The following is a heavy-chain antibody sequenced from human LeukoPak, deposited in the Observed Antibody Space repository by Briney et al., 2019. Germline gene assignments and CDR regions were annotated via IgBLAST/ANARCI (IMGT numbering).Heavy chain of an antibody. D-gene: IGHD2-15*01. CDR1: GYTFTSYG. J-gene: IGHJ4*02. CDR2: ISAYNGST. CDR3: AREGVVAATLWYFDY. V-gene: IGHV1-18*01. Sequence: ASVKVSCKASGYTFTSYGISWVRQAPGQGLEWMGWISAYNGSTNYAQKLQGRVTMTTDTSTSTAYMELRSLRSDDTAVYYCAREGVVAATLWYFDYWGQGTLVTVSS.